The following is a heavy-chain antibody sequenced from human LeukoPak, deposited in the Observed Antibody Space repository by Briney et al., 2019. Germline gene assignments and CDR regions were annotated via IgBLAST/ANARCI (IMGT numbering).Heavy chain of an antibody. V-gene: IGHV4-34*01. CDR2: INHSGST. Sequence: SETLSLTCAVYGGSFSGYFWTWIRQPPGKGLEWIGEINHSGSTNYNPSLKSRVTMSVDMSKSQFSLNLGSVTAADTAVYYYARTPRGHLAAQPGLRYFDYWGQGTLVTVSS. D-gene: IGHD6-6*01. CDR3: ARTPRGHLAAQPGLRYFDY. CDR1: GGSFSGYF. J-gene: IGHJ4*02.